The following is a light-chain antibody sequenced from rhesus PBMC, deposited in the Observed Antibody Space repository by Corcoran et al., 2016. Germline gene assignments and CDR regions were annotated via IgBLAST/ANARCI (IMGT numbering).Light chain of an antibody. CDR1: QAINNY. J-gene: IGKJ2*01. CDR2: YAS. Sequence: DIEMTQSPSSLSASVGDTVTITCRASQAINNYLAWSQQKSVKAPRPLIYYASNLAGGVPSRFSGSGSGTEFALTISSLQPEDFSTYYCQQFKDYPYSFGQGTKVEIK. CDR3: QQFKDYPYS. V-gene: IGKV1S14*01.